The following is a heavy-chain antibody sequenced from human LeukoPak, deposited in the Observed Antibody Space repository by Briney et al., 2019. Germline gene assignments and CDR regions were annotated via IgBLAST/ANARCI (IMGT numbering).Heavy chain of an antibody. D-gene: IGHD3-3*01. CDR2: IDHSGNT. J-gene: IGHJ3*02. CDR1: GGSFSAYW. CDR3: ARDVDFWSGYYRGIGAFDI. V-gene: IGHV4-34*01. Sequence: SETLSLTCAVYGGSFSAYWWNWIRQPPGKGLEWIGEIDHSGNTHSNPSLKNRVTISVDTSKNQFSLKLSSVTAADTAVYYCARDVDFWSGYYRGIGAFDIWGQGTMVTVSS.